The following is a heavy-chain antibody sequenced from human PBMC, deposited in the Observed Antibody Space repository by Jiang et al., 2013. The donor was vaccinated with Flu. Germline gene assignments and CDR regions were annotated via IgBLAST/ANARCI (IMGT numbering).Heavy chain of an antibody. V-gene: IGHV6-1*01. CDR3: ARDGVTTSYYFDY. D-gene: IGHD1-14*01. J-gene: IGHJ4*02. Sequence: VSSNSAAWNWIRQSPSRGLEWLGRTYYRSKWYNNYAVSVKSRITINPDTSKNQFSLQLNSVTPEDTAVYYCARDGVTTSYYFDYWGQGTLVTVSS. CDR2: TYYRSKWYN. CDR1: VSSNSAA.